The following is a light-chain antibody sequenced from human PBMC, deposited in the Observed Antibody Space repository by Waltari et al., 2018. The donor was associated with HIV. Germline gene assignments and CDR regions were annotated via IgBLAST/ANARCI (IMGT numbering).Light chain of an antibody. CDR1: QLGNKY. CDR2: HDS. V-gene: IGLV3-1*01. J-gene: IGLJ1*01. CDR3: QTWDNNFYV. Sequence: SYDLTQPPSVSVSPGQTASITCSGDQLGNKYIWWYQQKSGQSPVLVIYHDSKRPPGIPERFSGSSSGHTATLTISETQTVDGADYYCQTWDNNFYVFGTGTKVTVL.